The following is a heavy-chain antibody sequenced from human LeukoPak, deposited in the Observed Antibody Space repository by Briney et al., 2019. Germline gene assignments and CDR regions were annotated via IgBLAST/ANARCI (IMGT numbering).Heavy chain of an antibody. D-gene: IGHD6-13*01. Sequence: GGSLRLSCAASGFTFSSYAMSWVRQAPGKGLEWVSAISGSGGNTYYADSVKGRFTISRDNSKNTLYLQMNSLRAEDTAVYYCAKGLGSSWSRPHFDSWGRGTLVTVSS. J-gene: IGHJ4*02. V-gene: IGHV3-23*01. CDR1: GFTFSSYA. CDR3: AKGLGSSWSRPHFDS. CDR2: ISGSGGNT.